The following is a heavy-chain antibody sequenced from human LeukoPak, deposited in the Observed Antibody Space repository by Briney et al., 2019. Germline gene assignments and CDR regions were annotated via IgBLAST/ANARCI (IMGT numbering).Heavy chain of an antibody. V-gene: IGHV3-23*01. CDR2: ISGSGDTT. D-gene: IGHD3-9*01. CDR3: ARAGLGDY. CDR1: GFTFSSYA. J-gene: IGHJ4*02. Sequence: GGSLRLSCATSGFTFSSYALTWVRQAPGMGLEWVSAISGSGDTTYYADSVKGRFTISRDNSKNSLYLQMNSLRAEDTAVYYCARAGLGDYWGQGTLVTVSS.